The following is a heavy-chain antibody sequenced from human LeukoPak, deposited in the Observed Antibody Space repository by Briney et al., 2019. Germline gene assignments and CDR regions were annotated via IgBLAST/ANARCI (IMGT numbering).Heavy chain of an antibody. V-gene: IGHV4-30-4*01. D-gene: IGHD2-8*01. CDR2: IYYSGST. Sequence: SETLSLTCTVSGGSISSGDYYWSWIRQPPGKGLEWIGYIYYSGSTYYNPSLKSRVTISVDTSKNQFSLKLSSVTAADTAVYYCVGSRLKMVYAFDYWGQGTLVTVSS. J-gene: IGHJ4*02. CDR3: VGSRLKMVYAFDY. CDR1: GGSISSGDYY.